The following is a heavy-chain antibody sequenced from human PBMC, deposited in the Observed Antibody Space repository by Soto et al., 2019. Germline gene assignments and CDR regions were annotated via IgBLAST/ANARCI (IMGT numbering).Heavy chain of an antibody. D-gene: IGHD6-13*01. CDR2: VSSTGSS. Sequence: SETLSLTCTFSVGSISNYYWSWIRHSAEKRLEWIGRVSSTGSSYYNPSLKSRVTISVDTSKNQVSLNLTSVTAADTAVYYCARGVPAAGNDWFEPWGQGTLVSVS. V-gene: IGHV4-4*07. J-gene: IGHJ5*02. CDR3: ARGVPAAGNDWFEP. CDR1: VGSISNYY.